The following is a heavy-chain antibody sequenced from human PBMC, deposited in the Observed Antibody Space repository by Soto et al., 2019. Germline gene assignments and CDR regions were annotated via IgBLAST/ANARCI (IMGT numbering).Heavy chain of an antibody. D-gene: IGHD6-19*01. J-gene: IGHJ4*02. CDR3: ARELYSSGLDY. CDR2: IYSGGST. Sequence: GGSLRLSCAASGFTVSSNSMSWVRQAPGKGLEWVSVIYSGGSTNYADSVKGRLTISRDNSKNTLFLQMNSLRAEDTAVYYCARELYSSGLDYWGQGTLVTVSS. V-gene: IGHV3-66*01. CDR1: GFTVSSNS.